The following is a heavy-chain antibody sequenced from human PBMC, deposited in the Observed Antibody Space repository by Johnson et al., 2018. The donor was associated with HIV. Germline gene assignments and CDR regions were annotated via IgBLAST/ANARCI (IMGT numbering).Heavy chain of an antibody. CDR2: ISYDGSNK. D-gene: IGHD1-26*01. V-gene: IGHV3-30*04. J-gene: IGHJ3*02. Sequence: QVQLVESGGGVVQPGRSLRLSCAASGFTFSSYAMHWVRQAPGKGLEWVAVISYDGSNKYYADSVKGRFTISRDNSKNTLYLQMNSLRAEDTAVYYCTTDLGVGATINEVAFDIWGQGTMVTVSS. CDR3: TTDLGVGATINEVAFDI. CDR1: GFTFSSYA.